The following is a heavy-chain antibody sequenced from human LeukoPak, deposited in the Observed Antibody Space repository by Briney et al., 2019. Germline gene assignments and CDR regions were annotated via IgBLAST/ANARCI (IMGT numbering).Heavy chain of an antibody. J-gene: IGHJ4*02. CDR1: GFTFSSYS. CDR2: ISSSSSYI. CDR3: ATPVLKGGSV. Sequence: GGSLRLSCAASGFTFSSYSMNRVREAPGKGLEWVSSISSSSSYIYYADSVKGRFTISRDNAKNSLYLQMKSLRAEDTAVYYCATPVLKGGSVWGQGTLVTVSS. V-gene: IGHV3-21*01. D-gene: IGHD2/OR15-2a*01.